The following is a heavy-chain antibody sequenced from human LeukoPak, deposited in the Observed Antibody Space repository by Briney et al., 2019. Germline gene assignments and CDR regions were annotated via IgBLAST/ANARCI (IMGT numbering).Heavy chain of an antibody. J-gene: IGHJ4*02. D-gene: IGHD2-15*01. Sequence: PGGSLRLSCAASGFTFSSYGMHWVRQAPGKGLEWVAVIWYDGSNKYYVDSVKGRFTISRDNSKNSLYLQMNSLRLGDTALYYCATDCSGNRCYSLWGQGTLVTVSS. CDR3: ATDCSGNRCYSL. CDR2: IWYDGSNK. V-gene: IGHV3-33*03. CDR1: GFTFSSYG.